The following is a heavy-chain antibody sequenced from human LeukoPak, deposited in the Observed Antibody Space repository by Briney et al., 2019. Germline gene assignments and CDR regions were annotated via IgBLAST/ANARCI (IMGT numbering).Heavy chain of an antibody. V-gene: IGHV4-31*03. CDR3: ARSGYSYVYPPYVDS. CDR2: IYYSGST. J-gene: IGHJ4*02. D-gene: IGHD5-18*01. Sequence: SQTLSLTCTVSGGSISSGGYYWSWIRQHPGKGPEWIGYIYYSGSTYYNPSLKSRVTISVDTSKNQFSLKLSSVTATDTAVYYCARSGYSYVYPPYVDSWGQGALVTVS. CDR1: GGSISSGGYY.